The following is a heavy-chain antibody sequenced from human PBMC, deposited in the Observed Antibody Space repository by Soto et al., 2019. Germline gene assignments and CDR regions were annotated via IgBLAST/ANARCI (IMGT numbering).Heavy chain of an antibody. V-gene: IGHV3-30-3*01. CDR1: GFTFSNYS. D-gene: IGHD2-15*01. J-gene: IGHJ6*02. Sequence: QVHLVESGGGVVQPGRSLRRSCTASGFTFSNYSIHWVRQAPGKGLEWVAVMSYDGSNKYYAVSVKGRFTISRDNSKNQLDVPRNSRRAEDTDMYYCARGQKGGHCRGGSCNFGYGMDVWGQGTTVTVS. CDR2: MSYDGSNK. CDR3: ARGQKGGHCRGGSCNFGYGMDV.